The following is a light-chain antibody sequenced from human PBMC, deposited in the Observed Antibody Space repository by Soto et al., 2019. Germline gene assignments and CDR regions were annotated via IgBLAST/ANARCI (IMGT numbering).Light chain of an antibody. Sequence: EIVLTQSPATLSLSPGERATLSCRASQSVSSSLAWYQQKPGQAPRLLIYRASTRATGIPARFSGSGSGTEFTLTISSLQSEDFAVYYCQQYNNWPITLGQGTRLEIK. CDR1: QSVSSS. CDR3: QQYNNWPIT. CDR2: RAS. V-gene: IGKV3-15*01. J-gene: IGKJ5*01.